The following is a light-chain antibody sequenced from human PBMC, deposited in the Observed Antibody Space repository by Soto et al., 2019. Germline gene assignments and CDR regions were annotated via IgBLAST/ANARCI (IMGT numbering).Light chain of an antibody. CDR2: EVT. CDR3: SSYAGSNMGV. J-gene: IGLJ1*01. V-gene: IGLV2-8*01. CDR1: SSDVGGYKF. Sequence: QSALTQPPSASGSPGQSVTISCTGTSSDVGGYKFVSWYQQHPGKAPKLLIYEVTQRPSGVPDRFSGSKSGNTASLTVSGLQAEDDADYYCSSYAGSNMGVFGPGTKLTVL.